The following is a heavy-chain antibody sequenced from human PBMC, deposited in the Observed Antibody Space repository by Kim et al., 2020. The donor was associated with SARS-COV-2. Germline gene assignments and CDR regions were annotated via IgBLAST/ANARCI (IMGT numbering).Heavy chain of an antibody. CDR2: VSAYSGYT. CDR3: ARETTAVGSNWFDP. D-gene: IGHD2-21*02. J-gene: IGHJ5*02. Sequence: ASVKVSCKASGYIFSTYHISWLRQAPGQGLEWLGRVSAYSGYTNYAQKVQGRVTMTTDTSASTAYMELGSLRSDDTAVYYCARETTAVGSNWFDPWGQGT. V-gene: IGHV1-18*01. CDR1: GYIFSTYH.